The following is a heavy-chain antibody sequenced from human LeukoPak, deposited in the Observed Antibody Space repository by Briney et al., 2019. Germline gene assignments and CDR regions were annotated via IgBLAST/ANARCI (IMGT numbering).Heavy chain of an antibody. CDR3: ARERVAGFDP. V-gene: IGHV4-38-2*02. D-gene: IGHD6-19*01. CDR1: GYSISSGYY. J-gene: IGHJ5*02. Sequence: SETLSLTCTVSGYSISSGYYWGWIRQPPGKGLEWIGSIYHSGSTYYNPSLKSRVTISVDTSKNQFSLKLSSVTAADTAVYYCARERVAGFDPWGQGTLVTVSS. CDR2: IYHSGST.